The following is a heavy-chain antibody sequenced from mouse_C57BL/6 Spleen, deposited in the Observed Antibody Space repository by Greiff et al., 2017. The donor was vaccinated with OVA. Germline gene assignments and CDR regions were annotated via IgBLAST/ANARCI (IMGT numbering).Heavy chain of an antibody. CDR1: GFTFSDYY. D-gene: IGHD3-2*02. J-gene: IGHJ2*01. CDR2: INYDGSST. Sequence: EVKLMESEGGLVQPGSSMKLSCTASGFTFSDYYMAWVRQVPEKGLEWVANINYDGSSTYYLDSLKSRFILSRDNAKNILYLQMSSLKSEDTATDYCARERSGSAFDYWGQGTTLTVSS. CDR3: ARERSGSAFDY. V-gene: IGHV5-16*01.